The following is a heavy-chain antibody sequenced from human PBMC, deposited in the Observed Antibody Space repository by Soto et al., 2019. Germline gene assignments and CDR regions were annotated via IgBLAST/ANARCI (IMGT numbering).Heavy chain of an antibody. CDR2: FISVFGAS. V-gene: IGHV1-69*01. CDR1: GGSFNNYT. CDR3: AREESVMGRGVTYYYGLDV. D-gene: IGHD3-10*01. Sequence: ASGRVGCCGSGGSFNNYTISWVRQAPGQGLEWVGGFISVFGASSYAQKFQDRVTFSADESTRTAYMELRSLTYEDTAVYYCAREESVMGRGVTYYYGLDVWGQGTAVTVSS. J-gene: IGHJ6*02.